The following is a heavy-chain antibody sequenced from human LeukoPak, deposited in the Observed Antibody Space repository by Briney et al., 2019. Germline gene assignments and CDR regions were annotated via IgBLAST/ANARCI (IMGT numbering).Heavy chain of an antibody. CDR1: EFSVGSNY. V-gene: IGHV4-34*01. Sequence: SGGSLRLSCAASEFSVGSNYMTWVRQPPGKGLEWIGEINHSGSTNYNPSPKSRVTISVDTSKNQFSLKLSSVTAADTAVYYCARDHGYSYGRGYYYYYMDVWGKGTTVTISS. J-gene: IGHJ6*03. D-gene: IGHD5-18*01. CDR2: INHSGST. CDR3: ARDHGYSYGRGYYYYYMDV.